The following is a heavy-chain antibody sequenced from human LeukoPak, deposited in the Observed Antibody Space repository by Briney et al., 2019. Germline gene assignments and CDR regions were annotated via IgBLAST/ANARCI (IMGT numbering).Heavy chain of an antibody. CDR1: GFRVRDFE. D-gene: IGHD6-13*01. V-gene: IGHV3-48*03. Sequence: PGGSLRLSWEGSGFRVRDFEMSWVRQVPGQGLEWIAYISGSAGAIYYQYSVKGRFTISRDNVNNKLFLQMNNLRVDDTAVYYCVRGTGRSWQEEKWYDHWGQGTLVTVSS. J-gene: IGHJ4*02. CDR2: ISGSAGAI. CDR3: VRGTGRSWQEEKWYDH.